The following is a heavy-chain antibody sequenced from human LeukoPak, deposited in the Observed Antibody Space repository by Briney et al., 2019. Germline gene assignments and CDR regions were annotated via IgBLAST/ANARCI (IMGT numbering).Heavy chain of an antibody. CDR2: ISGSGGST. D-gene: IGHD3-22*01. J-gene: IGHJ4*02. Sequence: GGSLRLSCAASGFTFSSYAMSWGRQAPGKGLEWVSAISGSGGSTYYADSVKGRFTISRDNSKNTLYLQMNSLRAEDTAVYYCAKDVGDDSSGYYYVRVFDYWGQGTLVTVSS. CDR3: AKDVGDDSSGYYYVRVFDY. CDR1: GFTFSSYA. V-gene: IGHV3-23*01.